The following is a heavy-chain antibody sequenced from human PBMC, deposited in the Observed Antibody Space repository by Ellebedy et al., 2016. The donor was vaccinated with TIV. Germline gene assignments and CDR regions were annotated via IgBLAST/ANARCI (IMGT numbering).Heavy chain of an antibody. J-gene: IGHJ5*02. CDR3: ARAYSTSLFGNNWFDP. D-gene: IGHD6-6*01. CDR2: IDHSGST. CDR1: GVSFSGYY. V-gene: IGHV4-34*01. Sequence: MPSETLSLTCTVYGVSFSGYYWSWIRQPPGKGLEWIGEIDHSGSTNYNPSLKSRVTISEDTYKNQFSLSLRSVTAADTAVYYCARAYSTSLFGNNWFDPWGQGTLVTVSS.